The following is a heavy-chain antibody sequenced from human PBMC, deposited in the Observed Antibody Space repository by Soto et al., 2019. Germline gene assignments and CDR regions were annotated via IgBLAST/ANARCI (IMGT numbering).Heavy chain of an antibody. D-gene: IGHD3-10*02. V-gene: IGHV1-3*01. CDR3: GRDQSGTGYYVDWFDP. CDR2: INPIFGTA. Sequence: ASVKVSCKASGYTFTGYAMHWVRQAPGQRLEWMGGINPIFGTANYAQKFEGRVTFTRDTVATTVNMELTSLTSEDTAVYYCGRDQSGTGYYVDWFDPWGQGTLVTVSS. J-gene: IGHJ5*02. CDR1: GYTFTGYA.